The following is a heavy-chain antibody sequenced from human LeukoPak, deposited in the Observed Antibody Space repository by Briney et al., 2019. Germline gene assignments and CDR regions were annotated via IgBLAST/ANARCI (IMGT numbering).Heavy chain of an antibody. D-gene: IGHD5-24*01. V-gene: IGHV4-34*01. Sequence: PSETLSLTCAVYGGSFSGYYWSWIRQPPGKGLEWIGEINHSGSTNYNPSLKSRVTISVDTSKNQFSLKLSSVTAADTAVYYCARSGRWRQLLDYWGQGTLVTVSS. J-gene: IGHJ4*02. CDR3: ARSGRWRQLLDY. CDR1: GGSFSGYY. CDR2: INHSGST.